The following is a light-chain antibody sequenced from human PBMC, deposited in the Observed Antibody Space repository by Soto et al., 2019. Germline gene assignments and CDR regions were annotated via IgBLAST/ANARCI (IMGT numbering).Light chain of an antibody. CDR2: DVS. CDR3: CSYATTFYV. J-gene: IGLJ1*01. Sequence: QSVLTQPRSVSGSPGQSVTISCTGPTIDVDSSNYVSWYQQHPGKAPKLMIYDVSERPSGVPDRFSGSKSGSTAFLTISGLQAEDEADYYCCSYATTFYVFGSGTKVTVL. V-gene: IGLV2-11*01. CDR1: TIDVDSSNY.